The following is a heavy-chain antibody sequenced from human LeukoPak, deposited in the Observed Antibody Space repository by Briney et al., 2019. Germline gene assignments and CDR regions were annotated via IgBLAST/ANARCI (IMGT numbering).Heavy chain of an antibody. J-gene: IGHJ5*02. V-gene: IGHV3-66*01. CDR3: ARTTRDGEYHFDP. CDR1: GFTVSSNY. Sequence: GGSLRLSCAASGFTVSSNYMSWVRQAPGKGLEWVSILYSGGSIYYADSVKGRFTISRDNSKNTLYLQMNSLRAEDTAVYYCARTTRDGEYHFDPRGQGTLVTVSS. CDR2: LYSGGSI. D-gene: IGHD2-15*01.